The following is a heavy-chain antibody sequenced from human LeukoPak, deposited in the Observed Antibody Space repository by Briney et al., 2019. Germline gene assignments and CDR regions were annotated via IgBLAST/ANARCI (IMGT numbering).Heavy chain of an antibody. CDR2: INSDGSST. CDR3: ARDRGSGRRNYYFDY. CDR1: GFTFSSYS. Sequence: GGSLRLSCAASGFTFSSYSMNWVRQAPGKGLVWVSRINSDGSSTSYADSVKGRFTISRDNAKNTLYLQMNSLRAEDTAVYYCARDRGSGRRNYYFDYWGQGTLVTVSS. J-gene: IGHJ4*02. V-gene: IGHV3-74*01. D-gene: IGHD3-10*01.